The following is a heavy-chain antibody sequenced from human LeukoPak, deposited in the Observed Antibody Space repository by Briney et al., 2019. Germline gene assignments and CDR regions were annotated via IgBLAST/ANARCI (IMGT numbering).Heavy chain of an antibody. CDR2: ISGSGGST. J-gene: IGHJ4*02. CDR3: AKDIEQLVPVGGDY. D-gene: IGHD6-6*01. CDR1: RFTFSDYG. V-gene: IGHV3-23*01. Sequence: SGGSLRLSCAASRFTFSDYGMSWVRQAPGKGLEGGSFISGSGGSTYYADSVKGRFTISRDNSKNTLYLQMNSLRAEDTAVYYCAKDIEQLVPVGGDYWGQGTLVTVSS.